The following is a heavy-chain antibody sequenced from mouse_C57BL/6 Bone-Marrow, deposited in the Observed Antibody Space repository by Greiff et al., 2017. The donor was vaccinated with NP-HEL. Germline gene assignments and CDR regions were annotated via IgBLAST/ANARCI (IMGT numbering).Heavy chain of an antibody. CDR2: ISSGGDYI. J-gene: IGHJ2*01. Sequence: EVMLVESGEGLVKPGGSLKLSCAASGFTFSSYAMSWVRQTPEKRLEWVAYISSGGDYIYYADTVKGRFTISRDTARNTLYLQMSSLKSEDTAMYYCTRDRGSFDYWGQGTTLTVSS. V-gene: IGHV5-9-1*02. CDR3: TRDRGSFDY. CDR1: GFTFSSYA.